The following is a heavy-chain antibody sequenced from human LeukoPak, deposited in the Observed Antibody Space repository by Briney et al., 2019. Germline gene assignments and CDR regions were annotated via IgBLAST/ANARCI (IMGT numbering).Heavy chain of an antibody. D-gene: IGHD3-16*01. CDR1: GFTFSSYE. CDR2: ISSSGSTI. Sequence: GGSLRLSCAASGFTFSSYEMNWVRQAPGKGLEWVSYISSSGSTIYYADSVKGRFTISRDNAKNSLYLQMNSLRAEDTAVYYCARQLISMIEGHLDVWGKGTTVTISS. V-gene: IGHV3-48*03. J-gene: IGHJ6*04. CDR3: ARQLISMIEGHLDV.